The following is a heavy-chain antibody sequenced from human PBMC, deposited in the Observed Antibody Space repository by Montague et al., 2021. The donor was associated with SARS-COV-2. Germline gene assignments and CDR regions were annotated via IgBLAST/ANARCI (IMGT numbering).Heavy chain of an antibody. Sequence: SETLSLTCTVSGGSISSSSYYWGWIRQPPGKGLEWIGSIYYSGGTYYNPSLKSRVTISVDTSKNQFSLKLSSVTAADTAVYYCARHGKTRIAMIVVVIGYFDYWGRGTLVTVSS. J-gene: IGHJ4*02. CDR1: GGSISSSSYY. V-gene: IGHV4-39*01. CDR3: ARHGKTRIAMIVVVIGYFDY. CDR2: IYYSGGT. D-gene: IGHD3-22*01.